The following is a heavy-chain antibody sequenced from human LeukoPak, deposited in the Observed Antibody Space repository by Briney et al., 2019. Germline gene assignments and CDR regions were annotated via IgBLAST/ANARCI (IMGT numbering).Heavy chain of an antibody. Sequence: SETLSLTCTAPGYSISSGYYWGWIRQPPGKGLEWIGSIYHSGSTYYNPSLKSRVTISVDTSKNQFSLKLSSVTAADTAVYYCASRGGYDSDAFDIWGQGTMVTVSS. CDR3: ASRGGYDSDAFDI. V-gene: IGHV4-38-2*02. D-gene: IGHD5-12*01. J-gene: IGHJ3*02. CDR2: IYHSGST. CDR1: GYSISSGYY.